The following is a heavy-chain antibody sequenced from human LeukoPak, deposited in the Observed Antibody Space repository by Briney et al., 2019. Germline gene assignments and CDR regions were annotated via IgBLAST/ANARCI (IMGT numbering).Heavy chain of an antibody. V-gene: IGHV3-43*01. D-gene: IGHD3-22*01. CDR3: AKARGLIGGAFDI. CDR2: ITWDGART. J-gene: IGHJ3*02. Sequence: GGSLRLSCATSGFTFDDYTIHWVRQAPGKGLEWVSLITWDGARTYYADSVKGRFTISRDNSKNSLYLQMHSLRTEDTALYFCAKARGLIGGAFDIWGQGTMVTVSS. CDR1: GFTFDDYT.